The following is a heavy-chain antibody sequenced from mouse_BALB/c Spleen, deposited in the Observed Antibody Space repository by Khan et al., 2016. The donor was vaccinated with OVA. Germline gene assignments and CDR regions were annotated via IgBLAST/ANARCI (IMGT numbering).Heavy chain of an antibody. Sequence: VQLQESGPGLVAPSQTLSITCTVSGFSLSNYGVHWVRQPPGKGLEWLGVIWAGGSKNHNSALMSRLSISKDASKSQVFLKMNRLQTEDTAMYYCARAFYNGAWFAYWGQGTLVTVSA. D-gene: IGHD1-3*01. CDR1: GFSLSNYG. CDR2: IWAGGSK. J-gene: IGHJ3*01. CDR3: ARAFYNGAWFAY. V-gene: IGHV2-9*02.